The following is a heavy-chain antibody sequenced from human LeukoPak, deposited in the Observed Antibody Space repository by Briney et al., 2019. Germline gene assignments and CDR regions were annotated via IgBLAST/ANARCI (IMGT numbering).Heavy chain of an antibody. J-gene: IGHJ4*02. CDR2: INYNTNV. Sequence: SETLSFTCVVSGDSITSDYWSWIRQPPGKGLEWIGYINYNTNVTYNPSLKSRVTISVDTSKNQVSLRLTSVTAADTAVYYCARLDCNSNNCYNYWGRGSLVTVSS. V-gene: IGHV4-59*12. D-gene: IGHD2/OR15-2a*01. CDR1: GDSITSDY. CDR3: ARLDCNSNNCYNY.